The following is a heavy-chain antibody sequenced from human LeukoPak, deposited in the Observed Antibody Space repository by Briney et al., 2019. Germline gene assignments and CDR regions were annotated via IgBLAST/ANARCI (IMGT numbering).Heavy chain of an antibody. CDR2: IYYSGST. V-gene: IGHV4-59*08. Sequence: LSETLSLTCTVSGGSISSYYWSWIRQPPGKGLEWIGFIYYSGSTNYNPYLKSRVPMSVDTSKNQFSLKLSSVTAADTAVYYCARGLGEVVPAATPLDYWGQGTLVIVSS. CDR1: GGSISSYY. J-gene: IGHJ4*02. D-gene: IGHD2-2*01. CDR3: ARGLGEVVPAATPLDY.